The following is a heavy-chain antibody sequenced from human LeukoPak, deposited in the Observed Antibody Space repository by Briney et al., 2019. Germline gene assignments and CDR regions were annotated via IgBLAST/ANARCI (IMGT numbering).Heavy chain of an antibody. CDR3: ARDRQIENDAFDI. V-gene: IGHV4-34*01. CDR2: INHSGST. J-gene: IGHJ3*02. D-gene: IGHD2-21*01. Sequence: SETLSLTCAVYGGSFSGYYWSWIRQPPGKGLEWIGEINHSGSTNYNPSLKSRVTISVDTSKNQFSLKLSSVTAADTAVYYCARDRQIENDAFDIWGQGTMVTVSS. CDR1: GGSFSGYY.